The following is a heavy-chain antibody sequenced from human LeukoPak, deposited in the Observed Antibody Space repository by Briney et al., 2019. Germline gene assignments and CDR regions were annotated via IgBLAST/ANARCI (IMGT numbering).Heavy chain of an antibody. J-gene: IGHJ4*02. CDR3: ARGRYYYDSSGYGY. CDR1: GGSFSGYY. D-gene: IGHD3-22*01. V-gene: IGHV4-34*01. Sequence: SETLSLTCAVYGGSFSGYYWSWIRQPPGKGLEWIGEINHSGSTNYNPSLKSRVTISVDTSKNQFSPKLSSVTAADTAVYYCARGRYYYDSSGYGYWGQGTLVTVSS. CDR2: INHSGST.